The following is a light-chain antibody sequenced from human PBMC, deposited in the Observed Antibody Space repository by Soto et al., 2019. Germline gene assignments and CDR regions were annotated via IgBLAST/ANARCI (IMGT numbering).Light chain of an antibody. Sequence: DIQMTQSPSPLPASVGDRVIITCQASQAISNHLNCYQQKPGRAPKLLIYDTSNLETGVPSRFRGSGGGTDFTFTITSLQPEDFATYFCQQTDKLPLTFGGGTTVDMK. J-gene: IGKJ4*01. CDR2: DTS. CDR1: QAISNH. CDR3: QQTDKLPLT. V-gene: IGKV1-33*01.